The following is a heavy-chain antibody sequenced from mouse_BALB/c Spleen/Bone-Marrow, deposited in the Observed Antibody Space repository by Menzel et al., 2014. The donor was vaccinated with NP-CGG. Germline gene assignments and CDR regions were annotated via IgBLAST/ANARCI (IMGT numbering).Heavy chain of an antibody. V-gene: IGHV2-9*02. CDR2: IWAGGST. CDR3: ARDRSYYGMDY. CDR1: GFSLTSYG. J-gene: IGHJ4*01. Sequence: VQGVESGPGLVAPSQRLSITCTVSGFSLTSYGVHWVRQPPGKGLEWLGVIWAGGSTNYNSALMSRLSISKDNSKSQVFLKMNSLQTDDTAMYYCARDRSYYGMDYWGQGTSVTVSS.